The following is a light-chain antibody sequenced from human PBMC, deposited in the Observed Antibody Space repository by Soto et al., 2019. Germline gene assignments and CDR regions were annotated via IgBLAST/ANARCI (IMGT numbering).Light chain of an antibody. J-gene: IGLJ1*01. CDR1: SSNIGAAYD. CDR2: SNS. Sequence: QSVLTQPPSVSGAPGQRVTFSCIGSSSNIGAAYDVHWSQQLPGTAPKLLIYSNSNRPSGVPDRFSGSKSGASAALAITGLQAEDEADYYCQSYDSSLGFVFGTGTKVTVL. V-gene: IGLV1-40*01. CDR3: QSYDSSLGFV.